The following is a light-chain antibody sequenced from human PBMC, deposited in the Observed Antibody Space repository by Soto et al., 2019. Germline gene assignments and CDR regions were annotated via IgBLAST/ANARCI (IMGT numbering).Light chain of an antibody. V-gene: IGKV1-5*03. J-gene: IGKJ2*01. Sequence: DIQMTQSPSTLSASVGDRVTITCRASQSISSWLAWYQQKPGKAPKLLIYKASSLESGVPSRFSGSGSGTEFTLNISSLQPDDFATYYCQQYSSYSRYTFGQGTKLEIK. CDR1: QSISSW. CDR3: QQYSSYSRYT. CDR2: KAS.